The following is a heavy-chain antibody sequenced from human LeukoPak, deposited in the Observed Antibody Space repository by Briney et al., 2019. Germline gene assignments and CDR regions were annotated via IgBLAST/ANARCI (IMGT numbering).Heavy chain of an antibody. CDR1: CFTFTSYW. CDR3: ASGAEMATITLYY. Sequence: GVSLQSPFNGVCFTFTSYWIAWARPGPGKGLEWMVIIYPGHSDTRNSPSFQGQVTISADKSISTASLTWSNLKATDTAMYYCASGAEMATITLYYWGQGTLVTVSS. D-gene: IGHD5-24*01. CDR2: IYPGHSDT. J-gene: IGHJ4*02. V-gene: IGHV5-51*01.